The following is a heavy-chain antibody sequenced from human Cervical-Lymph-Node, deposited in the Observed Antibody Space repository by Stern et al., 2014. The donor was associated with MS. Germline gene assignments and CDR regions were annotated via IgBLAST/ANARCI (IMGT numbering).Heavy chain of an antibody. J-gene: IGHJ3*01. CDR3: AHTLAFCDGDCPDAFDV. D-gene: IGHD2-21*02. V-gene: IGHV2-5*02. CDR1: GFSLTTTYVG. Sequence: QITLKESGPTLVKPTETLTLTCSFSGFSLTTTYVGVGWVRQPPGKALEWLALTYWDDDKRYSPSLKSRLTVTKDTSRNQVVLVMTNIDPVDTATYFCAHTLAFCDGDCPDAFDVWGQGTVVTVSS. CDR2: TYWDDDK.